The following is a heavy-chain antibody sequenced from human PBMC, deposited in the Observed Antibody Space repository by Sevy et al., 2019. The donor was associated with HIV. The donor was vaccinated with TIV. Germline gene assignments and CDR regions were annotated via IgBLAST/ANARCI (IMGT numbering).Heavy chain of an antibody. CDR2: INSISTYI. J-gene: IGHJ4*02. CDR1: GFTFSSYS. Sequence: GGSLRLSCAGSGFTFSSYSMHWVRQAPGKGLEWVSSINSISTYIYYADSVKGRFTISRDNAKNSLYLQMNSLRAEDTAVYYCARGPDYYDSSGYYYQWGQGTLVTVSS. CDR3: ARGPDYYDSSGYYYQ. V-gene: IGHV3-21*01. D-gene: IGHD3-22*01.